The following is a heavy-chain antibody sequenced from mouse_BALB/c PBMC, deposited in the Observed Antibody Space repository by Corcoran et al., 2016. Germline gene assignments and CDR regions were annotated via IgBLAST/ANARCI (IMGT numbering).Heavy chain of an antibody. Sequence: QIQLVQSGPELKKPGETVKISCKASGYTFTNYGMNWVKQAPGKGLKWMGWINTYTGEQTYSDDFKGRLAFSLETSASTAYLQMNNLKNEDMATDVCARKELLRFAYWGQGTLVTVSA. CDR3: ARKELLRFAY. D-gene: IGHD2-12*01. V-gene: IGHV9-1*02. CDR1: GYTFTNYG. J-gene: IGHJ3*01. CDR2: INTYTGEQ.